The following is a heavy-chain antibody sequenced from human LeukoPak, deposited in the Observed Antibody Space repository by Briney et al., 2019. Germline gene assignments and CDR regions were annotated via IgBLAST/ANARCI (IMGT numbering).Heavy chain of an antibody. J-gene: IGHJ4*02. V-gene: IGHV4-4*02. Sequence: PSETLSLTCAVSGGSISSSNWWSWVRQPPGKGLEWIGEMYHSGSTNYNPSLKSRVTMSVDKSKNQFSLKLSSVTAADTAMYYCASLSYDILTGYYKGLDYWGQGALVTVSS. CDR3: ASLSYDILTGYYKGLDY. CDR2: MYHSGST. D-gene: IGHD3-9*01. CDR1: GGSISSSNW.